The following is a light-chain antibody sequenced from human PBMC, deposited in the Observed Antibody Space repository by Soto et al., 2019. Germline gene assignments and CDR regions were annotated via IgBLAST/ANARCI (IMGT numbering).Light chain of an antibody. Sequence: DIVMTQSPDSLAVSLGERATINCKSSQSVLYSSNNKNYLAWYQQKPGQPPKLLIYWASTRESGVPDRFSGSGSGTDFTLTISSLQAEDVAVYYCQQYYSTPGFTFXPGTKVDIK. J-gene: IGKJ3*01. CDR2: WAS. CDR3: QQYYSTPGFT. CDR1: QSVLYSSNNKNY. V-gene: IGKV4-1*01.